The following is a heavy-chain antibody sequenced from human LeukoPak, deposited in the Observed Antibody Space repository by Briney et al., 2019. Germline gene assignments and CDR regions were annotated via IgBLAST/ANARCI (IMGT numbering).Heavy chain of an antibody. CDR3: ARVQGGLAVAKAFGY. J-gene: IGHJ4*02. V-gene: IGHV7-4-1*02. CDR1: GYTFSRYT. CDR2: INTNTGNP. D-gene: IGHD6-19*01. Sequence: GASVKVSCKASGYTFSRYTMNWVRQAPGQGLEWMGWINTNTGNPTYVQGFTGRFVFSLDTSVSTAYLQISSLKAEDTAVYYCARVQGGLAVAKAFGYWGQGTLVTVSS.